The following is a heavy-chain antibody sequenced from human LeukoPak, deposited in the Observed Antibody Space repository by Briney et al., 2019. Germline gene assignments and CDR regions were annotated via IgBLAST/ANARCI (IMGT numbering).Heavy chain of an antibody. D-gene: IGHD2-15*01. V-gene: IGHV3-30*02. CDR3: AIDRRGRDLGGWFDP. CDR1: GFTFSNYG. J-gene: IGHJ5*02. CDR2: IRYGGTKE. Sequence: GGSLRLSCAASGFTFSNYGMHWVRQAPGKGLEWVTFIRYGGTKEYYADSVKGRFTISRDKSKNTLYLQMNSLRAEDTAVYYCAIDRRGRDLGGWFDPWGQGTLLTVSS.